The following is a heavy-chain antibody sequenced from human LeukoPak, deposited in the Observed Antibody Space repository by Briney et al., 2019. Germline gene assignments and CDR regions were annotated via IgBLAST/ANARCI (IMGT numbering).Heavy chain of an antibody. CDR3: ARAPEGNYLDY. CDR1: GGSIRSYY. D-gene: IGHD2/OR15-2a*01. J-gene: IGHJ4*02. CDR2: IYDRRST. Sequence: ASETLSLTCTVSGGSIRSYYWSWIRQPPGKGLEWIGNIYDRRSTSYNPSLKSRVTISVDMSKSQFSLKLTSVTAADTAVYYCARAPEGNYLDYWGQGTLVTVSS. V-gene: IGHV4-4*09.